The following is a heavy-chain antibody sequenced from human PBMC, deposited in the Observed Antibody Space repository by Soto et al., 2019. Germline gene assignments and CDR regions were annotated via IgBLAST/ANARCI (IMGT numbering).Heavy chain of an antibody. CDR1: GFTVSSTY. V-gene: IGHV3-53*02. J-gene: IGHJ4*02. Sequence: DVQLVETGGGLIQPGGSLRLSCAASGFTVSSTYMSWVRQAPGKGLEWVSTISTAGGTYHADSVEGRFSISRDNSKNTLYLQMNSLRDEDTAVYYCARDLGFGGYDYRGQGTLVTVSS. CDR3: ARDLGFGGYDY. CDR2: ISTAGGT. D-gene: IGHD5-12*01.